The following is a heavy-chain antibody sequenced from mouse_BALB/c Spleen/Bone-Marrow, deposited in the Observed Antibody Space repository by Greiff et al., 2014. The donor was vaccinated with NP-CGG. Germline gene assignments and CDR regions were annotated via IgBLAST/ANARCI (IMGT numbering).Heavy chain of an antibody. J-gene: IGHJ1*01. D-gene: IGHD2-14*01. V-gene: IGHV14-3*02. Sequence: QLQQSGAELVKPGASVKLSCTASGFNIKDTYMHWVKQRPEQGLEWIGRIDPANGNTKYDPKFQGKATITADTSSNTAYPQLSSLTSEDTAVYYCASYRYAWYFDVWGAGTTVTVSS. CDR3: ASYRYAWYFDV. CDR2: IDPANGNT. CDR1: GFNIKDTY.